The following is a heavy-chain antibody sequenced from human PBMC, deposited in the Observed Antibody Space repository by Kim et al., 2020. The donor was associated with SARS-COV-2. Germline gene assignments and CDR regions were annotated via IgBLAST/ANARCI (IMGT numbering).Heavy chain of an antibody. J-gene: IGHJ6*02. D-gene: IGHD2-2*02. CDR2: ISAYNGNT. V-gene: IGHV1-18*04. CDR1: GYTFTSYG. CDR3: ARDRGHYCSSTSCYKGRTRYGMDV. Sequence: ASVKVSCKASGYTFTSYGISCVRQAPGQGLEWMGWISAYNGNTNYAQKLQGRVTMTTDTSTSTAYMELRSLRSDDTAVYYCARDRGHYCSSTSCYKGRTRYGMDVWGQGTTVTVSS.